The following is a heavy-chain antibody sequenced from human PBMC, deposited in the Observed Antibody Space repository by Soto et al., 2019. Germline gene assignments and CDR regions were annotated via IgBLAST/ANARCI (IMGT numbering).Heavy chain of an antibody. CDR2: IIPIFGTA. V-gene: IGHV1-69*01. D-gene: IGHD3-3*01. Sequence: SVKVACKASGVPLIIYAIIWGRQARGQGLEWMGGIIPIFGTANYAQKFQCRVTITADESTSTAYMELSSLRSEDTAVYYCASRFLEWLPNISYYYYYSGMDVWGQAMTATVS. J-gene: IGHJ6*02. CDR1: GVPLIIYA. CDR3: ASRFLEWLPNISYYYYYSGMDV.